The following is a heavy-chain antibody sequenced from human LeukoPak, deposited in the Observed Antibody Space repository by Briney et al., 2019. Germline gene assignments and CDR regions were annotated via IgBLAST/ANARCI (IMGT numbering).Heavy chain of an antibody. Sequence: SETLSLTCTVSGGSISSSSYYWGWIRQPPGKGLEWIGSIYYSGSTYYNPSLKSRVTISVDTSKNQFSLKLSSVTAADTAVYYCAREGSLWLGRYYFDYWGQGTLVTVSS. V-gene: IGHV4-39*02. J-gene: IGHJ4*02. D-gene: IGHD3-10*01. CDR1: GGSISSSSYY. CDR2: IYYSGST. CDR3: AREGSLWLGRYYFDY.